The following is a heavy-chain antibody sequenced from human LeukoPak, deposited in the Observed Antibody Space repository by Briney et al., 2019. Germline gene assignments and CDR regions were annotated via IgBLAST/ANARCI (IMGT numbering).Heavy chain of an antibody. J-gene: IGHJ6*02. Sequence: SETLSLTCTVSGGSIIGYYLSWIRQPPGGRREWRGSIFYRGSTNHNPSLKSRVTISVETSKSQFSLKLSSVTAADTAVYYCARYANSPYYYYAMDVWSQGTTVTVSS. CDR2: IFYRGST. CDR1: GGSIIGYY. V-gene: IGHV4-59*12. D-gene: IGHD4/OR15-4a*01. CDR3: ARYANSPYYYYAMDV.